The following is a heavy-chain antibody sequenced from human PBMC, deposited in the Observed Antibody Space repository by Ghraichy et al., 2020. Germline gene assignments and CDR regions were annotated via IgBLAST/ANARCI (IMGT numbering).Heavy chain of an antibody. V-gene: IGHV3-48*02. CDR2: ISSSGSTI. CDR1: GFTFSYYS. D-gene: IGHD2-15*01. J-gene: IGHJ4*02. CDR3: ARGSDFYDATPPGPDY. Sequence: GSLRLSCAASGFTFSYYSMHWVRQAPGKGLECVSSISSSGSTIYYTDSVRGRFTISRDNAKNSLYLQMNSLRDEETALYYCARGSDFYDATPPGPDYWGQGTLVTVSS.